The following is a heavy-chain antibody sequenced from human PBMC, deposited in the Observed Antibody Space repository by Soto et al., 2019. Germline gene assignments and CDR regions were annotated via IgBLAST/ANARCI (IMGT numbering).Heavy chain of an antibody. Sequence: SETLSLTCAVYGGSFSGYYWSWIRQPPGKGLEWIGEINHSGSTNYNPSLKSRVTISVDTSKNQFSLKLSSVTAADTAVYYCARGLGTHKYYYGLDVWGQGTTVTVSS. CDR3: ARGLGTHKYYYGLDV. CDR2: INHSGST. D-gene: IGHD1-1*01. J-gene: IGHJ6*02. CDR1: GGSFSGYY. V-gene: IGHV4-34*01.